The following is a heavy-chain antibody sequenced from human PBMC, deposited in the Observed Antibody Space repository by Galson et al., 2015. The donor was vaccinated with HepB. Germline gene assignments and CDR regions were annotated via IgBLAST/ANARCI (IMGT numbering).Heavy chain of an antibody. CDR1: GFTFSSYS. V-gene: IGHV3-21*01. D-gene: IGHD6-13*01. Sequence: SLRLSCAASGFTFSSYSMNWVRQAPGKGLEWVSSISSSSSYIYYADSVKGRFTISRDNAKNSLYLQMNSLRAEDTAVYYCASQQQLVPHDAFDIWGQGTMVTVSS. CDR2: ISSSSSYI. J-gene: IGHJ3*02. CDR3: ASQQQLVPHDAFDI.